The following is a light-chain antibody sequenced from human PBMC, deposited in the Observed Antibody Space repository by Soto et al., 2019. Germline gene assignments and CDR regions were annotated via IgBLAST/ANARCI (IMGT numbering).Light chain of an antibody. J-gene: IGLJ3*02. V-gene: IGLV2-14*02. CDR3: SSFTNTNSLEDWV. Sequence: QSALTQPASVSGSPGQSITISCTGTSSDVGSYNLVSWYQQHPGKAPKLMIYEVDSRTSGISDRFSGSKSGNTASLTISGLQPEDEADYYCSSFTNTNSLEDWVFGGGTKLTVL. CDR2: EVD. CDR1: SSDVGSYNL.